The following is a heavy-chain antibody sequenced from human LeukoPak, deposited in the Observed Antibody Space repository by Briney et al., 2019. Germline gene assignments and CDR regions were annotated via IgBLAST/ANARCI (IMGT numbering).Heavy chain of an antibody. CDR3: ARAERYSSSYGFDY. J-gene: IGHJ4*02. Sequence: SETLSLTCTVSGGSISSSSYYWGWIRQPPGKGLGWIGSIYYSGSIYYNPSLKSRVTISVDPSKNQFSLKLSCVTAADTAVYYCARAERYSSSYGFDYWGQGTLVTVSS. CDR2: IYYSGSI. CDR1: GGSISSSSYY. V-gene: IGHV4-39*07. D-gene: IGHD6-6*01.